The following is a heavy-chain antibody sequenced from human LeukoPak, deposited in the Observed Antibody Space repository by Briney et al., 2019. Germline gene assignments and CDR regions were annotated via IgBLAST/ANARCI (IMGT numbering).Heavy chain of an antibody. V-gene: IGHV4-34*01. CDR1: GGSFSGYY. CDR3: ARDRPRHRTRGGATNDY. CDR2: INHSGST. Sequence: MASETLSLTCAVYGGSFSGYYWSWIRQPPGKGLEWIGEINHSGSTNYNPSLKSRVTISVDTSKNQFSLKLSSVTAADTAVYYCARDRPRHRTRGGATNDYWGQGTLVTVSS. D-gene: IGHD1-26*01. J-gene: IGHJ4*02.